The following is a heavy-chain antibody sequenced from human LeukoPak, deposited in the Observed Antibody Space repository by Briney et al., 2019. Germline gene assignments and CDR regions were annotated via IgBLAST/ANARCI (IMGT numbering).Heavy chain of an antibody. CDR2: INPTSGYT. CDR1: GFTFSDYY. J-gene: IGHJ3*01. CDR3: ARDSLYSSTWSPRAFDV. V-gene: IGHV3-11*05. D-gene: IGHD6-13*01. Sequence: GGSLRLSCAASGFTFSDYYMSWIRQAPGKGLEWLSYINPTSGYTPYADSVRGRFTISRDNSKNTLYLQMNSLRAEDTAVYYCARDSLYSSTWSPRAFDVWGQGTMVTVSS.